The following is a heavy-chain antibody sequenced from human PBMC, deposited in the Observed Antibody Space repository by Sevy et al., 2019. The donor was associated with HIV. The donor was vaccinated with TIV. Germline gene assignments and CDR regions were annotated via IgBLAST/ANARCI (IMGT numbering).Heavy chain of an antibody. CDR3: ATTYYDFWSGYYTAYYYGMDV. Sequence: GGSLRLSCAASGFTFSSYWMSWVRQAPGKGLEWVANIKQDGSEKYYVDSVKGGFTISRDNAKNSLYLQMNSLRAEDTAVYYCATTYYDFWSGYYTAYYYGMDVWGQGTTVTVSS. J-gene: IGHJ6*02. CDR1: GFTFSSYW. D-gene: IGHD3-3*01. CDR2: IKQDGSEK. V-gene: IGHV3-7*01.